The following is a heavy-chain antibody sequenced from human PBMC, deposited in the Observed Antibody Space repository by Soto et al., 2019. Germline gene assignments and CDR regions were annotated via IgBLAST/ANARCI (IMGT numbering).Heavy chain of an antibody. CDR1: GFTFSNYW. V-gene: IGHV3-74*01. CDR2: INSGGSGT. CDR3: ERDEYGSGSYDH. Sequence: EVQLVESGGGLVQPGGSLRLSCAASGFTFSNYWMHWVRQAPGKGLVWVSRINSGGSGTNYADSVKGRFTVSRDNVKNTVHLQMNSLRAEDTAVYYSERDEYGSGSYDHWGQGTLVTVSS. D-gene: IGHD3-10*01. J-gene: IGHJ4*02.